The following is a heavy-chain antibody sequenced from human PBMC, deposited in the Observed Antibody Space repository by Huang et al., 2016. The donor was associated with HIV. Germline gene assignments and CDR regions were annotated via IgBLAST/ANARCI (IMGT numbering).Heavy chain of an antibody. D-gene: IGHD1-26*01. CDR3: AKDGADEEWDIDY. J-gene: IGHJ4*02. CDR2: ISYDGRNK. V-gene: IGHV3-30*18. Sequence: VQLVESGGGVVQPGRSLRLACAASGFSFSTDGLHWARQAPGKGLEWVAGISYDGRNKYYAHSVKGRFTISRDTSENKVYLQMNSLRHEDTAVYYCAKDGADEEWDIDYWGQGTLVTVSS. CDR1: GFSFSTDG.